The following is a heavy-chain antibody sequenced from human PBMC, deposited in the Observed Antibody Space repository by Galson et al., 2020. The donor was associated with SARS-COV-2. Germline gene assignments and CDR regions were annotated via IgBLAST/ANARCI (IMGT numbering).Heavy chain of an antibody. CDR1: GFTFSDYN. CDR2: ISGGSTYL. J-gene: IGHJ4*02. D-gene: IGHD5-12*01. Sequence: GGSLRLSCAASGFTFSDYNMTWVRQAPGKGLEWVSSISGGSTYLYYADPLKGRFTISRDNAENSLYLQMNSLRVEDTAVYYCARESLRDGYYFDYWGQGTPCTISS. V-gene: IGHV3-21*01. CDR3: ARESLRDGYYFDY.